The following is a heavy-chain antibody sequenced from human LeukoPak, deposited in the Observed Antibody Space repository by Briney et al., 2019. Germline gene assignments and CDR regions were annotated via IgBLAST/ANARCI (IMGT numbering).Heavy chain of an antibody. D-gene: IGHD3-22*01. CDR3: VRDDDRPDNGLDY. J-gene: IGHJ4*02. CDR1: GFSVSHNY. Sequence: GSLRLSCAASGFSVSHNYKSWVRQAPGKGLEWVSVIYSGGSTYYADSVKGRFTISRDNSKNTLYLQMNSLRAEDTAVYYCVRDDDRPDNGLDYWGQGTLVTVSS. CDR2: IYSGGST. V-gene: IGHV3-53*01.